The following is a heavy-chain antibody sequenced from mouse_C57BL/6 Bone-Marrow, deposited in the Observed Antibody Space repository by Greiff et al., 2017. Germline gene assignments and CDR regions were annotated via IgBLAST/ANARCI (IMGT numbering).Heavy chain of an antibody. CDR1: GYTFTNYW. CDR2: IYPGGGYT. J-gene: IGHJ2*01. CDR3: ARINLGRFDY. V-gene: IGHV1-63*01. Sequence: VQLQQSGAELVRPGTSVKMSCKASGYTFTNYWIGWAKQRPGHGLEWIGDIYPGGGYTNYNEKFKGKATLTADKSSSNAYMQFSSLTSEDSAIYYWARINLGRFDYWGQGTTLTVSS. D-gene: IGHD6-1*01.